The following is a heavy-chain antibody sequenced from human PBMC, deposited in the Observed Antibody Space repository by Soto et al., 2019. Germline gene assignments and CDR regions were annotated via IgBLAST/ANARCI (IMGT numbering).Heavy chain of an antibody. D-gene: IGHD3-10*01. V-gene: IGHV4-31*03. CDR1: GGSISSGGYY. Sequence: SETLSLTCSVSGGSISSGGYYWSWIRQHPGKGPEWIGYIYYSGSTYYNPSLKSRVTISVDTSKNQFSLKLSSVTAADTAVYYCARSQRSAPHYYYGSGSPPTHYYYGMDVWGQGTTVTVSS. J-gene: IGHJ6*02. CDR3: ARSQRSAPHYYYGSGSPPTHYYYGMDV. CDR2: IYYSGST.